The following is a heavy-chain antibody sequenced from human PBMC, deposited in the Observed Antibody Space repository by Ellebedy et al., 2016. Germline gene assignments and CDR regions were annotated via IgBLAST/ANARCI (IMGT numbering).Heavy chain of an antibody. CDR1: GDSISVYY. D-gene: IGHD3/OR15-3a*01. V-gene: IGHV4-4*07. CDR3: ARQPGLAISVPTAIKAGFDY. CDR2: VYTSGRN. J-gene: IGHJ4*02. Sequence: SETLSLXXTVSGDSISVYYWSWIRQPAGKGLEWIGRVYTSGRNSYNPSLKSRVTMSGDTSKNQFSLKLSSVSAADTAVYYCARQPGLAISVPTAIKAGFDYWGQGTLVTVSS.